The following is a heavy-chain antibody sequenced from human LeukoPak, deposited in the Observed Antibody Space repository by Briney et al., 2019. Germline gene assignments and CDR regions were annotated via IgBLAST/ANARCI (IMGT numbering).Heavy chain of an antibody. CDR1: GYTFTSYG. D-gene: IGHD3-16*01. J-gene: IGHJ5*02. V-gene: IGHV1-18*01. CDR3: ARASFWESPINWFDP. CDR2: ISAYNGNT. Sequence: ASVTVSCTASGYTFTSYGTSWVRQAPGQGLEWMGWISAYNGNTNYAQKLQGRVTITTDTSTSTAYMELRSLRSDDTAVYYCARASFWESPINWFDPWGQGTLVTVSS.